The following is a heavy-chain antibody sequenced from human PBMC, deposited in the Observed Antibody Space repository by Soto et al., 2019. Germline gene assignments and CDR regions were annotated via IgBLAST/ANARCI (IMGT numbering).Heavy chain of an antibody. CDR2: ILSVSDGERT. V-gene: IGHV3-15*02. D-gene: IGHD3-16*02. J-gene: IGHJ4*02. CDR1: GITLSNSW. Sequence: DVQLVESGGALVKPGGSLRLSCAASGITLSNSWMSRVRQAPGGGLEWVARILSVSDGERTDYAAPVRGRFSISRDDSKNTLHLEMNTLKTEDTGVYYCNTYDYIRGSDRYRWAYWGQGTPVTVSS. CDR3: NTYDYIRGSDRYRWAY.